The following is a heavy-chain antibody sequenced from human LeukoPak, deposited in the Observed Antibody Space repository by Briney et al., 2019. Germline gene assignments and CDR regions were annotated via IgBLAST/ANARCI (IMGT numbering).Heavy chain of an antibody. CDR3: ARGFGSRSYTIFDY. D-gene: IGHD3-10*01. J-gene: IGHJ4*02. CDR2: INWNGGSK. CDR1: GFTFDDYG. V-gene: IGHV3-20*04. Sequence: PGGSLRLSCEASGFTFDDYGMSWVRQAPGKGLEWVSGINWNGGSKGYADSVKGRFTISRDSAKNSLYLQMNSLRAEDTALYYCARGFGSRSYTIFDYWGQGTLVTVSS.